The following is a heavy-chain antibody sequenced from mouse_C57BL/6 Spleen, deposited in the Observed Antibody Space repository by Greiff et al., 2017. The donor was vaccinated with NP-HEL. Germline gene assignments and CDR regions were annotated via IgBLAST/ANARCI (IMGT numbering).Heavy chain of an antibody. D-gene: IGHD1-1*01. CDR3: ARAGITTVIDY. Sequence: VQLQQSGAELVMPGASVKLSCKASGYTFTSYWMHWVKQRPGQGLEWIGEIDPSDSYTNYNQKFKGKSTLTVDKSSSTAYMQLSSLTSEESAVYYCARAGITTVIDYWGQGTTLTVSS. CDR2: IDPSDSYT. J-gene: IGHJ2*01. V-gene: IGHV1-69*01. CDR1: GYTFTSYW.